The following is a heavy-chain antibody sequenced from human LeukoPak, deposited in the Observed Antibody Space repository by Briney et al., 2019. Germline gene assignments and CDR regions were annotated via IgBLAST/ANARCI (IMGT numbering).Heavy chain of an antibody. CDR1: GVSISGYH. J-gene: IGHJ3*02. V-gene: IGHV4-59*01. D-gene: IGHD3-9*01. Sequence: SETLSLTCTVSGVSISGYHWSWIRLPPGKGLEWIGYLSKSGNTNYSPSLKSRVTIFGDTSKNQFFLKLSSVTAADTAVYYCARARYVNSFYAFDIWGQGTLVTVSS. CDR2: LSKSGNT. CDR3: ARARYVNSFYAFDI.